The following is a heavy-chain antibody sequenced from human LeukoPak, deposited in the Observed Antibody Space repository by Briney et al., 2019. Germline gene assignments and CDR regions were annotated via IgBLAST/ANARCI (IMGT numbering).Heavy chain of an antibody. D-gene: IGHD6-25*01. V-gene: IGHV3-66*01. Sequence: GGSLRLSCAASGFAVINNYMSWVRQAPGEGLEWVSVLYSDGSTYYLDSVKGRFTISRDNSKNTLYLQMNSLRAEDTAVYYCATASYSGWTASHDYWGQGTLVTVSS. CDR1: GFAVINNY. CDR2: LYSDGST. J-gene: IGHJ4*02. CDR3: ATASYSGWTASHDY.